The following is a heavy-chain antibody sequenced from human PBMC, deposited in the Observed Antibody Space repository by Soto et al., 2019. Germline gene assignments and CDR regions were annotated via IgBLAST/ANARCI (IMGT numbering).Heavy chain of an antibody. Sequence: GGSLRLSCAASGFIFSDYYMNWIRQAPGKGLEWVSSISSSSTYTNYADSVKGRFTISRDNAKNSLFLQMNSLRADDTAVYYCARAEGLTSVVHDAFDVWGHGTMVTVSS. CDR3: ARAEGLTSVVHDAFDV. CDR1: GFIFSDYY. D-gene: IGHD4-17*01. CDR2: ISSSSTYT. J-gene: IGHJ3*01. V-gene: IGHV3-11*06.